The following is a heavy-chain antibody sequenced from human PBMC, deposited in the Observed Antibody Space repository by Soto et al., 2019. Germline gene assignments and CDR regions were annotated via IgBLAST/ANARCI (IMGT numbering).Heavy chain of an antibody. D-gene: IGHD1-1*01. CDR2: IKYDGSER. V-gene: IGHV3-7*01. CDR3: ARDGKGPFDI. J-gene: IGHJ3*02. Sequence: EVQLVESGGGLGQPGGSLRLSCAASGFTFSSSWMNWVRQAPGKGLEWVANIKYDGSERNYVDSVKGRFTISRDNAKSLLFLKMNSMRAEDTAVYYCARDGKGPFDIWGQGTMVTVSS. CDR1: GFTFSSSW.